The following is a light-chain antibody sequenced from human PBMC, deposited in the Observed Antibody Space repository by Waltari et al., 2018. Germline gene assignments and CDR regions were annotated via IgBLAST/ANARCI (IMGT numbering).Light chain of an antibody. J-gene: IGKJ1*01. Sequence: EIVLTQSPGTLSLSPGERATLSCRASQSVSRALAWYQQKPGQAPSLLIYGASTRATGIPDRFSGSGSGTDFSLTISRLEPDDFAVYYCQKYGRLPVTFGQGTTVEI. CDR2: GAS. CDR1: QSVSRA. CDR3: QKYGRLPVT. V-gene: IGKV3-20*01.